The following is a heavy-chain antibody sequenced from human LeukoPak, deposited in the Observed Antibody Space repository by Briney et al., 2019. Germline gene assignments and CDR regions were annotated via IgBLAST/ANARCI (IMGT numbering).Heavy chain of an antibody. J-gene: IGHJ4*02. CDR1: GFTFSNFG. D-gene: IGHD6-13*01. Sequence: GGSLRLSCAASGFTFSNFGVNWVRQAPGKGLEWVSYISSRSSTIYYADSVKGRCTISRDNAKNSLYLQMNSLRAEDTAVYYCARDGIAAAGTIVHWGQGTLVTVSS. CDR2: ISSRSSTI. CDR3: ARDGIAAAGTIVH. V-gene: IGHV3-48*04.